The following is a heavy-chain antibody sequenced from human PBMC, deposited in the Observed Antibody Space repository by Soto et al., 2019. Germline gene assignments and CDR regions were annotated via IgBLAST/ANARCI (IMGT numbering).Heavy chain of an antibody. Sequence: HPGGSLRLSCAASGFTLRSYAMSWVRQAPGKGLEWVSAISGSGGSTYYADSVKGRFTISRDNSKNTLYLQMNSLRAEDTAVYYCAKVNGSYFDYWGQGTLVTVSS. CDR3: AKVNGSYFDY. V-gene: IGHV3-23*01. D-gene: IGHD1-26*01. CDR1: GFTLRSYA. J-gene: IGHJ4*02. CDR2: ISGSGGST.